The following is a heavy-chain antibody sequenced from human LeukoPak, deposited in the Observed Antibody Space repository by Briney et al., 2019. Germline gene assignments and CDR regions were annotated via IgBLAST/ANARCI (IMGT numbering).Heavy chain of an antibody. CDR1: GSTFSNYG. Sequence: GRSLRLSCAASGSTFSNYGMHWVRQAPGKGLEWVALIWYDGNNKYYVDSVKGRFTVSRDNSKNTLYLQMNSLRAEDTAVYYCARDLAAGEHFYFDLWGRGALVTVSS. D-gene: IGHD7-27*01. J-gene: IGHJ2*01. CDR3: ARDLAAGEHFYFDL. CDR2: IWYDGNNK. V-gene: IGHV3-33*01.